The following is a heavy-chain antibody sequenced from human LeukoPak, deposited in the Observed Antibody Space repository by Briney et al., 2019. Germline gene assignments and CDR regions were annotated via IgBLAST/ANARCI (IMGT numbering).Heavy chain of an antibody. CDR3: ARENGASYYFDY. J-gene: IGHJ4*02. CDR1: GFTFSSYS. V-gene: IGHV3-21*01. CDR2: ITSTSSYI. Sequence: GGSLRLSCAASGFTFSSYSMNWVRQAPGKGLEWVSSITSTSSYIYYADSVKGRFTISRDNAKNSLYLQMNSLRAEDTAVYYCARENGASYYFDYWGQGTLVTVSS. D-gene: IGHD2-8*01.